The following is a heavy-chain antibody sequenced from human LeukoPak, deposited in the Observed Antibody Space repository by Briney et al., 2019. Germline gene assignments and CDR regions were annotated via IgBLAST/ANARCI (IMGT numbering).Heavy chain of an antibody. V-gene: IGHV4-59*01. D-gene: IGHD6-19*01. Sequence: SETLSLTCTVSGGSISSYYWRWIRQPPGKGLEWIGYIYYSGSTNYNPSLKSRVTISVDTSKNQFSLKLSSVTAADTAVYYCARSSGWYIDYWGQGTLVTVSS. CDR2: IYYSGST. CDR1: GGSISSYY. CDR3: ARSSGWYIDY. J-gene: IGHJ4*02.